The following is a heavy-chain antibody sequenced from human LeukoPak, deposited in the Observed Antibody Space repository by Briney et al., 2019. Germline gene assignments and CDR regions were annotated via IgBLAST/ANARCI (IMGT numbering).Heavy chain of an antibody. CDR2: IYYSGST. D-gene: IGHD1-20*01. Sequence: SETLSLTCTVSGGSISSSSYYWGWIRQPPGKGLEWIGSIYYSGSTYYNPSLKSRVTISVDTSKNQFSLKLSSVTAADTAVYYCARLITGTTPDYWGQGTLVIVSS. J-gene: IGHJ4*02. CDR1: GGSISSSSYY. CDR3: ARLITGTTPDY. V-gene: IGHV4-39*01.